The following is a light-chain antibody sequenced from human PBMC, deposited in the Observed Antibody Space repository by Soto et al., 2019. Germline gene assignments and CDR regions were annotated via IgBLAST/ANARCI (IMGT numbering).Light chain of an antibody. Sequence: QSALTQPASVSGSPGQSITISCTGTSSDVGSYNLVSWYQQHPGKAPKLMIYEGSKRPSGVSNRFSGSKSGNTASLTISGLQAEDEATYYCSSYTSSNTLDVVFGGGTKLTVL. CDR2: EGS. V-gene: IGLV2-14*02. CDR3: SSYTSSNTLDVV. J-gene: IGLJ2*01. CDR1: SSDVGSYNL.